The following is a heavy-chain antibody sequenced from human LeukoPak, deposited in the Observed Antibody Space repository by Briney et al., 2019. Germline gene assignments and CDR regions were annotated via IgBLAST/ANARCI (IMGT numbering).Heavy chain of an antibody. CDR1: GFTFSSYW. CDR3: VREWTSGFDY. D-gene: IGHD3/OR15-3a*01. CDR2: FNSDGSST. Sequence: GGSLRLSCAASGFTFSSYWMHWVRHPPGKGLVWVSRFNSDGSSTSYEDSVKGRFTISRDNAKNTLYLQMNSLRAEDTALYYCVREWTSGFDYWGQGTLVTVSS. V-gene: IGHV3-74*01. J-gene: IGHJ4*02.